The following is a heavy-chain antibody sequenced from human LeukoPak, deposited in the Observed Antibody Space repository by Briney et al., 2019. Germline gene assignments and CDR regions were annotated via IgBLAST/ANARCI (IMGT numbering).Heavy chain of an antibody. J-gene: IGHJ6*03. CDR2: ISSIGSYI. CDR3: ARAHDSSGYYPPYYYYMDV. CDR1: GFTFSSYS. V-gene: IGHV3-21*01. D-gene: IGHD3-22*01. Sequence: GGSLRLSCAASGFTFSSYSMNWVRQAPGKGLEWVSSISSIGSYIYYADSVKGRFTVSRDNAKNSLYLQMNSLRAEDTAVYYCARAHDSSGYYPPYYYYMDVWGNATTVTVSS.